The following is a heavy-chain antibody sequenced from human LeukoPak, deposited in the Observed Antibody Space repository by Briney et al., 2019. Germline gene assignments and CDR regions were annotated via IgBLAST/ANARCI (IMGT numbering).Heavy chain of an antibody. Sequence: SVKVSCKASGGTFSSYAISWVRQAPGQGLEWMGRIIPIFGIANYAQKFQGRVTITADKSTSTAYMELSSLRSEDTAVYYCARGGGYCSGGSCYSRLVYWGQGALVTVSS. V-gene: IGHV1-69*04. D-gene: IGHD2-15*01. J-gene: IGHJ4*02. CDR1: GGTFSSYA. CDR3: ARGGGYCSGGSCYSRLVY. CDR2: IIPIFGIA.